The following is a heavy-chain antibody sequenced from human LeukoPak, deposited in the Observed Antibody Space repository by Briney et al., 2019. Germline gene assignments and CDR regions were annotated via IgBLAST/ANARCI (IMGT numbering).Heavy chain of an antibody. CDR1: GFTVSSSY. CDR2: FYRGDST. Sequence: GGSLRLSCAASGFTVSSSYMHWVRQAPGKGLEWVSFFYRGDSTYYAGSVRGRFTISRYNSKNTLYLLMNSLIPEDSAVYYCAREVVSSPSYFDSWGQGTLVTVSS. J-gene: IGHJ4*02. CDR3: AREVVSSPSYFDS. D-gene: IGHD2-15*01. V-gene: IGHV3-53*01.